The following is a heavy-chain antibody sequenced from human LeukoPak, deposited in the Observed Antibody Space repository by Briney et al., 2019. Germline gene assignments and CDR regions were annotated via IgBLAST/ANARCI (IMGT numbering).Heavy chain of an antibody. CDR3: ATGGRIATTYYYYGMDV. D-gene: IGHD1-1*01. CDR1: GYTLTELS. V-gene: IGHV1-24*01. J-gene: IGHJ6*02. CDR2: FDPEDGET. Sequence: ASVKVSCKVSGYTLTELSMHWVRQAPGKGLEWMGGFDPEDGETIYAQKFQGRVTMTEDTSTDTAYMELSSLRSEDTAVYYCATGGRIATTYYYYGMDVWGQGTTVTVSS.